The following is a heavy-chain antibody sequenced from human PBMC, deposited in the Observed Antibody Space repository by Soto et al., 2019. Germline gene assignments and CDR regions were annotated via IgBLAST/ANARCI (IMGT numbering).Heavy chain of an antibody. J-gene: IGHJ4*02. Sequence: GGSLSLSCAASGFTFSSYAMSWVRQAPGKGLEWVSAISGSGGSTYYADSVKGRFTISRDNSKNTLYLQMNSLRAEDTAVYYCANSGYSGLIDYWGQGTLVTVSS. V-gene: IGHV3-23*01. CDR1: GFTFSSYA. CDR2: ISGSGGST. CDR3: ANSGYSGLIDY. D-gene: IGHD5-12*01.